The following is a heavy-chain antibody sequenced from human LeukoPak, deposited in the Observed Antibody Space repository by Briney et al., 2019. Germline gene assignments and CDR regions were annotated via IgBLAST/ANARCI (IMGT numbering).Heavy chain of an antibody. CDR3: ARDYSRSIGFDY. V-gene: IGHV3-48*03. J-gene: IGHJ4*02. D-gene: IGHD6-6*01. Sequence: PGGSLRLSCAASGFTFSGYEMNWVRQTPGKGLEWISYISSSSNTIYYADSVKGRFTISRDNAKNSLYLQMNSLRAEDTAVYYSARDYSRSIGFDYWGLGTLVTVSS. CDR1: GFTFSGYE. CDR2: ISSSSNTI.